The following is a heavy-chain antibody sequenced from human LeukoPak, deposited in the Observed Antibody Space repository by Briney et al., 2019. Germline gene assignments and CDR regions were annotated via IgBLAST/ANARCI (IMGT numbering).Heavy chain of an antibody. Sequence: ASVKVSCKASGYTFTGYYMHWVRQAPGQGLEWMGTVNPSDGTTLYAQKFQGRVTMTRDTSTSTLYMELSSLRSQDAALYYCALGYVFGRYYCHXWGQGTLVTV. D-gene: IGHD2-15*01. V-gene: IGHV1-46*01. CDR1: GYTFTGYY. J-gene: IGHJ4*02. CDR2: VNPSDGTT. CDR3: ALGYVFGRYYCHX.